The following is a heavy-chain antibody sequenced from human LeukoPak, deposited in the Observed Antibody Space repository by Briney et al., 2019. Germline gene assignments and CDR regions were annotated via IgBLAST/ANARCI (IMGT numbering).Heavy chain of an antibody. CDR2: IIPIFGTA. V-gene: IGHV1-69*05. J-gene: IGHJ6*03. D-gene: IGHD2-2*01. Sequence: SVKVSCKASGGTFSSHAISWVRQAPGQGLEWMGRIIPIFGTANYAQKFQGRVTITTDESTSTAYMELRSLRSDDTAVYYCARIRGPAANYYYYYMDVWGKGTTVTVSS. CDR3: ARIRGPAANYYYYYMDV. CDR1: GGTFSSHA.